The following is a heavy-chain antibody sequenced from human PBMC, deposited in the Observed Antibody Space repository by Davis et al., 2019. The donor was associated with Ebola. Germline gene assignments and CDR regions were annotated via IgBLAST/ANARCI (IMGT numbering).Heavy chain of an antibody. D-gene: IGHD1-26*01. CDR2: IYYGGTT. Sequence: SETLSLTCTVSGGSISSYYWSWIRQPPGKGLEWIGNIYYGGTTNYNPSLKSRVTISGDTSKNQFSLSVNSVTAADTAMYYCARTPQYTSYGSYFDYWGQGALVTVSS. CDR3: ARTPQYTSYGSYFDY. J-gene: IGHJ4*02. V-gene: IGHV4-59*01. CDR1: GGSISSYY.